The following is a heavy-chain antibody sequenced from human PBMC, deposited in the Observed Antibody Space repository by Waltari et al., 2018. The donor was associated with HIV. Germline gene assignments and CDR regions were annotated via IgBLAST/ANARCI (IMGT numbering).Heavy chain of an antibody. CDR1: GLAFSDDY. Sequence: QVQLVESGGGLVKPGGSLRLSCAASGLAFSDDYMAWIRQAPGKGLDWVSYISNSGATTYYADSVKGRFTISRDNGKNSLYLQMSSLRAEDTAVYYRARVRTYRYGMDVWGQGTTVTVSS. J-gene: IGHJ6*02. CDR2: ISNSGATT. V-gene: IGHV3-11*01. D-gene: IGHD5-18*01. CDR3: ARVRTYRYGMDV.